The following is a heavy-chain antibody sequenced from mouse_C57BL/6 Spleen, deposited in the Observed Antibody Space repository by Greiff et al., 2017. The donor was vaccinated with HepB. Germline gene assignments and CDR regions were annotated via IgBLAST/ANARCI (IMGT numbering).Heavy chain of an antibody. D-gene: IGHD1-1*01. CDR1: GYTFTRYW. V-gene: IGHV1-53*01. CDR2: INPSNGGT. Sequence: QVQLQQPGTELVKPGASVKLSCKASGYTFTRYWMHWVKQRPGQGLEWIGNINPSNGGTNYNEKFKSKATLTVDKSSSTAYMQLSSLTSEDSAVYYCARFTTGYWYFDVWGTGTTVTVSS. J-gene: IGHJ1*03. CDR3: ARFTTGYWYFDV.